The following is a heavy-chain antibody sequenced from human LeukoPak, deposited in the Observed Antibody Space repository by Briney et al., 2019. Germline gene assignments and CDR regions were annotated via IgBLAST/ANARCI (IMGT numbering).Heavy chain of an antibody. Sequence: PGGSLRLSCTASGFTFGDYAMSWVRQAPGKGLEWVANIKQDGSEKYYVDSVKGRFTISRDNAKNSLYLQMNSLRAEDTAVYYCASRVVPAAIERGEVDYWGQGTLVTVSS. J-gene: IGHJ4*02. CDR2: IKQDGSEK. D-gene: IGHD2-2*01. V-gene: IGHV3-7*01. CDR1: GFTFGDYA. CDR3: ASRVVPAAIERGEVDY.